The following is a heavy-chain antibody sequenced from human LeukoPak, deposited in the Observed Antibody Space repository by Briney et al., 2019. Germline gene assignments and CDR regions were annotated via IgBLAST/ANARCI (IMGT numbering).Heavy chain of an antibody. CDR2: IRYDGSNK. CDR3: AKVMGAGRHYYYYYMDV. Sequence: GGSLRLSCAASGFTFSSYGMHWVRQAPGKGLEWVAFIRYDGSNKYYADSVKGRFTISRDNSKNTLYLQMNSLRAEDTAVYYCAKVMGAGRHYYYYYMDVWGKGTTVTVSS. CDR1: GFTFSSYG. J-gene: IGHJ6*03. D-gene: IGHD1-26*01. V-gene: IGHV3-30*02.